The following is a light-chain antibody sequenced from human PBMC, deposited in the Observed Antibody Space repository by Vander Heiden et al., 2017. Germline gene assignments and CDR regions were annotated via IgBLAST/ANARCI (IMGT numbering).Light chain of an antibody. V-gene: IGLV1-40*01. Sequence: QSVLTQPPSVSGAPGQRVTIPCTGSSSNIGAPYDVHWYQQLPGTAPKVVIYGNINRPSGVPDRFSGSKSGTSASLAITGLQAEDEAYYYCQSYDNSLSGWVFGGGTKLTVL. CDR1: SSNIGAPYD. J-gene: IGLJ3*02. CDR2: GNI. CDR3: QSYDNSLSGWV.